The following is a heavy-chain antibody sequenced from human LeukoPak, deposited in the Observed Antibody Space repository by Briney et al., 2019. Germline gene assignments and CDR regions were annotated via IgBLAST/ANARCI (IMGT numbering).Heavy chain of an antibody. D-gene: IGHD3-3*01. Sequence: SETLSLTCAVYGGSFSGYYWSWIRQPPGKGLEWIGEINHSGSTNYNPSLKSRVTISVDTSKSQFSLKLSSVTAADTAVYYCARVTIFGVVIQNYYYYYMDVWGKGTTVTVSS. CDR2: INHSGST. CDR3: ARVTIFGVVIQNYYYYYMDV. V-gene: IGHV4-34*01. CDR1: GGSFSGYY. J-gene: IGHJ6*03.